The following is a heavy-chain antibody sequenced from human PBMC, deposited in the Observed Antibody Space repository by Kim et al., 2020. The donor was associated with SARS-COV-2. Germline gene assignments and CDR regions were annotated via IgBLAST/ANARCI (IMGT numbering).Heavy chain of an antibody. V-gene: IGHV1-2*02. CDR3: AKAPPAVGAGSFDS. CDR2: INPNSGVT. D-gene: IGHD6-13*01. Sequence: ASVKVSCKASGYTFTGYYLHWVRQAPGQGLEWMGWINPNSGVTNYAQNFQGRVTMTRDTSISPAYMELSSLRSGDTAVYYCAKAPPAVGAGSFDSWVQGT. J-gene: IGHJ4*02. CDR1: GYTFTGYY.